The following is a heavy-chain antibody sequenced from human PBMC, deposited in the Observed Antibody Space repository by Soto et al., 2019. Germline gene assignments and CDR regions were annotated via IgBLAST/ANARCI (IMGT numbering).Heavy chain of an antibody. V-gene: IGHV3-30*18. J-gene: IGHJ3*01. CDR3: AKDRGYCDSSSCYLGHAFDV. CDR1: GFTFSSFG. D-gene: IGHD2-2*01. CDR2: ISHDGRSK. Sequence: GGSLRLSCAASGFTFSSFGIHWVRQAPGKGLEWVAVISHDGRSKFYGDSVKGRFTVSRDNSKNILSLEMNSLRAEDTAVYYCAKDRGYCDSSSCYLGHAFDVWGQGTMVTVSS.